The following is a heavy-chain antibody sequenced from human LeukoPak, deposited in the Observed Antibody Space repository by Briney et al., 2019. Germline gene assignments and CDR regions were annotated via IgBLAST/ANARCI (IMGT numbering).Heavy chain of an antibody. CDR1: GFTFSSYS. J-gene: IGHJ5*02. Sequence: GGSLRLSCTASGFTFSSYSMNWVRQAPGKGLEWVSSISSSSSYIYYADSVKGRFTISRDNAKNSLYLQMNSLRAEDTAVYYCARDHLIAVASPNWFDPWGQGTLVTVSS. D-gene: IGHD6-19*01. V-gene: IGHV3-21*01. CDR3: ARDHLIAVASPNWFDP. CDR2: ISSSSSYI.